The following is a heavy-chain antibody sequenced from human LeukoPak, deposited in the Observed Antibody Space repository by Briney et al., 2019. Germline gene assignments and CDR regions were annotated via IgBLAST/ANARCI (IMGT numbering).Heavy chain of an antibody. Sequence: SETLSLTCTVSGGSISSYYWSWIRQPPGKGLEWIGYIYYSGSTNYNPSLKSRVTISVETSKNQFSLKLSSVTAADTAVYYCASTTRGGRIFSSWGQGTMVTVSS. CDR1: GGSISSYY. CDR3: ASTTRGGRIFSS. J-gene: IGHJ3*01. D-gene: IGHD3-3*01. CDR2: IYYSGST. V-gene: IGHV4-59*01.